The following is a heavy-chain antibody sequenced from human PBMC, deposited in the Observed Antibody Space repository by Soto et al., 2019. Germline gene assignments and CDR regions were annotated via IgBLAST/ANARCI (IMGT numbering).Heavy chain of an antibody. CDR1: GFTFSSHW. J-gene: IGHJ3*02. Sequence: EVQLVESGGGLVQPGGSLRLSCAASGFTFSSHWMHWVRQAPGKGLVWVSRISTDGSSTLYADSVKGRFTISRDNAKNTLDLQMDSLRAEDTAVYYCARDPCSGGSCYRAFDIWGQGTRVAVSS. CDR3: ARDPCSGGSCYRAFDI. CDR2: ISTDGSST. V-gene: IGHV3-74*01. D-gene: IGHD2-15*01.